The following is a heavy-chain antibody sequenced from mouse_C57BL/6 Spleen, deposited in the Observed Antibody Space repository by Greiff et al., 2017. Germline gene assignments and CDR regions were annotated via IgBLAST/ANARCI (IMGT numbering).Heavy chain of an antibody. V-gene: IGHV10-1*01. CDR1: GFSFNTYA. CDR2: IRSKSNNYAT. J-gene: IGHJ4*01. Sequence: DVMLVESGGGLVQPKGSLKLSCAASGFSFNTYAMNWVRQAPGQGLEWVARIRSKSNNYATYYADSVKDRFTISRDDSESMLYLQMNNLKTEDTAMYYCVRHGTTVVATEAMDYWGQGTSVTVSS. D-gene: IGHD1-1*01. CDR3: VRHGTTVVATEAMDY.